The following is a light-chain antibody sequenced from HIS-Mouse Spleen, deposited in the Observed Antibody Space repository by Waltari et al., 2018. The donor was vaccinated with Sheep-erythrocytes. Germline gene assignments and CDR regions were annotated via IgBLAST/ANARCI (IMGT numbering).Light chain of an antibody. CDR1: KVGDKY. Sequence: SYELTQPPSVSVSPGQTASITCPRDKVGDKYACWYQQKPGQSPVLVIYQDSKRPSGIPERFSGSNSGNTATLTISGTQAMDEADYYCQAWDSSTAVFGGGTKLTVL. J-gene: IGLJ2*01. V-gene: IGLV3-1*01. CDR3: QAWDSSTAV. CDR2: QDS.